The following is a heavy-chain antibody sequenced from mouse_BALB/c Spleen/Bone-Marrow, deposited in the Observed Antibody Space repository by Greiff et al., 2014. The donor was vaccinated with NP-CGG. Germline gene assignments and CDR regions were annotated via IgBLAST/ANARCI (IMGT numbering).Heavy chain of an antibody. J-gene: IGHJ4*01. CDR1: GYSITSDYS. Sequence: EVQVVESGPDLVKPSQSLSLTCTVTGYSITSDYSWHWIRQFPGNKLEWMGYIHYSGTTVYNPSLKSRISITRDTSNNQFFLQLNSVTTEDTATYYGARFAGPPYTMDYWGQGTSVTVSS. CDR2: IHYSGTT. V-gene: IGHV3-1*02. CDR3: ARFAGPPYTMDY. D-gene: IGHD4-1*01.